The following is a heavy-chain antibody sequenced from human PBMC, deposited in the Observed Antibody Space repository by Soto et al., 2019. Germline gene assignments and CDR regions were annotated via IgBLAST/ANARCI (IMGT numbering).Heavy chain of an antibody. J-gene: IGHJ5*02. Sequence: ASMKVSCKAAGYTFTGYYMHWVRQAPGQGLEWMGWINPNSGGTNYAQKFQGRVTMTSETSISKAYMAMRRVRSDDTAVYYCAALSIAARPSNWFDPWGQGTLVTVST. CDR1: GYTFTGYY. D-gene: IGHD6-6*01. V-gene: IGHV1-2*02. CDR2: INPNSGGT. CDR3: AALSIAARPSNWFDP.